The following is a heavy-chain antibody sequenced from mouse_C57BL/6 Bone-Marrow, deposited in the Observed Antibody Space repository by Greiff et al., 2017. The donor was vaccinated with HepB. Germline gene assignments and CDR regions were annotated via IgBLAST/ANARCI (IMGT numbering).Heavy chain of an antibody. V-gene: IGHV1-76*01. J-gene: IGHJ2*01. D-gene: IGHD2-3*01. CDR1: GYTFTDYY. Sequence: QVQLQQSGAELVRPGASVKLSCKASGYTFTDYYINWVKQRPGQGLEWIARIYPGSGNTYYNEKFKGKATLTAEKSSSTAYMQLSSLTSEDSAVYFCARHLYDYVDYWGQGTTLTVSS. CDR3: ARHLYDYVDY. CDR2: IYPGSGNT.